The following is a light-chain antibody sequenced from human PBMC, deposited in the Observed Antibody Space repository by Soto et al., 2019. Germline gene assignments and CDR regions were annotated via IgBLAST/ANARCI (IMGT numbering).Light chain of an antibody. V-gene: IGKV3-20*01. CDR3: QQYDASPWT. CDR2: GAS. Sequence: EIVLTQSPGTLSLSPGERATLSCRASQTITVSNLAWYQQKPGQAPRLLIFGASNRATAIPDRFSGGGSGTDFTLTINSLEPEDSAVYYCQQYDASPWTFGLGTKVEIK. J-gene: IGKJ1*01. CDR1: QTITVSN.